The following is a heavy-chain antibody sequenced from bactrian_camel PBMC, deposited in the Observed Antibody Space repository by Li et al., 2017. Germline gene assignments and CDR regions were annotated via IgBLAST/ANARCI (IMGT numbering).Heavy chain of an antibody. V-gene: IGHV3S1*01. D-gene: IGHD6*01. CDR3: AADLGWCGSAPLQREFRN. Sequence: HVQLVESGGGSVQAGGSLRLSCTTSGVTFSRRCMGWFRQAPGKEREGVATISPPDGGTYYANSVKGRFTISRNYTDTTLYLQMNSLKPEDTAMYYCAADLGWCGSAPLQREFRNWGQGTQVTVS. J-gene: IGHJ4*01. CDR1: GVTFSRRC. CDR2: ISPPDGGT.